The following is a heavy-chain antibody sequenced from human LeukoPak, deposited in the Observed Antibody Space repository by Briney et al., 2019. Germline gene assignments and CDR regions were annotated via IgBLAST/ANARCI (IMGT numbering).Heavy chain of an antibody. Sequence: ASVKVSCKASGYTFTSYGISWVRQAPGQGLEWMGWISAYNGNTNYAQKFQGRVTITADESTSTAYMELSSLRSEDTAVYYCARNYGSGTLWGMDVWGQGTTVTVSS. CDR3: ARNYGSGTLWGMDV. V-gene: IGHV1-18*01. D-gene: IGHD3-10*01. CDR1: GYTFTSYG. J-gene: IGHJ6*02. CDR2: ISAYNGNT.